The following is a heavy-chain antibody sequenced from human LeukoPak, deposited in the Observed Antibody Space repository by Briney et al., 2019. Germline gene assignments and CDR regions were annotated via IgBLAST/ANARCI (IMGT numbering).Heavy chain of an antibody. CDR1: GFTFSSHS. D-gene: IGHD2-2*01. Sequence: PGGSLRLSCAASGFTFSSHSMQWVRQAPGKGLEWVAFIRYDATDKHYADSVKGRFTISRDNSKNTLYLQMNSLRAEDTAVYYCAKVRQYCSSTSCYKYYFDYWGQGTLVTVSS. V-gene: IGHV3-30*02. CDR2: IRYDATDK. CDR3: AKVRQYCSSTSCYKYYFDY. J-gene: IGHJ4*02.